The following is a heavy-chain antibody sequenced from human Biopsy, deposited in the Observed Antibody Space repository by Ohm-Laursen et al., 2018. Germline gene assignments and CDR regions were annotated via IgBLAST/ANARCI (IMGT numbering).Heavy chain of an antibody. CDR1: GGSISGSS. Sequence: TLSLTCTVSGGSISGSSWSWIRQAPGKGLEWIGYISYSRDTNYNPSLKSRITISVDTSKNQFSLKLTSVTAADTAVYYCAGHAPSYSGSYWRYFDLWGRGTLVTVSS. V-gene: IGHV4-59*08. CDR3: AGHAPSYSGSYWRYFDL. D-gene: IGHD1-26*01. CDR2: ISYSRDT. J-gene: IGHJ2*01.